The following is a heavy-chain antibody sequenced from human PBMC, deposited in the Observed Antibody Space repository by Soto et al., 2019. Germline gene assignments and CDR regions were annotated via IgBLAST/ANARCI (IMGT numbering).Heavy chain of an antibody. Sequence: SETLSLTCTVSGGSISSSSYYWGWIRQPPGKGLEWIGSIYYSGSTYYNPSLKSRVTISVDTSTSTVYMELSSLRSEDTAVYYCASRNIQNYYDSSGLPEQPTLDVWGQGTTVTVSS. CDR1: GGSISSSSYY. J-gene: IGHJ6*02. D-gene: IGHD3-22*01. CDR3: ASRNIQNYYDSSGLPEQPTLDV. V-gene: IGHV4-39*07. CDR2: IYYSGST.